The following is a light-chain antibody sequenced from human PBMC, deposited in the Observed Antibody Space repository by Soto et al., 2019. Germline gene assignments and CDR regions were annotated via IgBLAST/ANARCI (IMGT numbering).Light chain of an antibody. Sequence: EIVLTQSPGTLSLSPGEKATLSCGASQSVINSFLAWYQQKPGQAPRLLIYSGSIRATCIPDRFSGSGSGTDFTLTISRVEPEDFAVYYCQQYGSSPWTFGQGTKVEIK. CDR2: SGS. CDR1: QSVINSF. CDR3: QQYGSSPWT. V-gene: IGKV3-20*01. J-gene: IGKJ1*01.